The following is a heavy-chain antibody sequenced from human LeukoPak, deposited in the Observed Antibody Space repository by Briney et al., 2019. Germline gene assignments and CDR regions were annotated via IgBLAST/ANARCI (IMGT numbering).Heavy chain of an antibody. J-gene: IGHJ4*02. V-gene: IGHV3-23*01. Sequence: GGSLRLSCAASGFTFTNYVMTWVRQAPGKGLEWLSGISVSGADTYYADSVKGRFTISRDNAKNSLYLQMNSLRAEDTAVYYCTKDVIVVVVDAIGGLDYWGQGTLVTVSS. D-gene: IGHD2-15*01. CDR3: TKDVIVVVVDAIGGLDY. CDR2: ISVSGADT. CDR1: GFTFTNYV.